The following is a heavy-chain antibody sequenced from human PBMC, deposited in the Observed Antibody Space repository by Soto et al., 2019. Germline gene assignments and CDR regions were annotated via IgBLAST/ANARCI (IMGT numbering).Heavy chain of an antibody. V-gene: IGHV1-46*01. J-gene: IGHJ3*02. CDR1: GYTFTSYY. Sequence: WASVKVSCKASGYTFTSYYMHWVRQAPGQGLEWMGIINPSGGSTSYAQKLQGRVTMTRDTSTSTVYMELSSLRSEDTAVYYCARGGRYYDSSGYSNDAFDIWGQGKMVTVSS. CDR3: ARGGRYYDSSGYSNDAFDI. D-gene: IGHD3-22*01. CDR2: INPSGGST.